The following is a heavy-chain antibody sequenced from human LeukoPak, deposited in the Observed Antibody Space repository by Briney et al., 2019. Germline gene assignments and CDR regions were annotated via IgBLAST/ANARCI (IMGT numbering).Heavy chain of an antibody. CDR1: GGSFSDFY. V-gene: IGHV4-34*01. CDR3: ARGKYYCSGDSCSPPFDY. CDR2: VDHTGGT. Sequence: SETLSLTCAVFGGSFSDFYWSWIRQTPGKGREWIGEVDHTGGTKYNSSLKSRVTISGATSKNQFSLKLSSVTAADTAVYYCARGKYYCSGDSCSPPFDYWGRGALVTVSS. D-gene: IGHD2-15*01. J-gene: IGHJ4*02.